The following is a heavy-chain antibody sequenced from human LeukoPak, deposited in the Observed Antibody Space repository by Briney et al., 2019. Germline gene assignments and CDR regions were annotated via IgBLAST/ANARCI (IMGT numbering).Heavy chain of an antibody. Sequence: PGGSLRLSCAASGFTFSDYYMSWIRQAPGKGLEWVSYISSSGSTIYYADSVKGRFTISRDNAKNSLCLQMNSLRAEDTAVYYCARVAVRGYYFDYWGQGTLVTVSS. CDR3: ARVAVRGYYFDY. CDR2: ISSSGSTI. J-gene: IGHJ4*02. D-gene: IGHD3-10*02. V-gene: IGHV3-11*04. CDR1: GFTFSDYY.